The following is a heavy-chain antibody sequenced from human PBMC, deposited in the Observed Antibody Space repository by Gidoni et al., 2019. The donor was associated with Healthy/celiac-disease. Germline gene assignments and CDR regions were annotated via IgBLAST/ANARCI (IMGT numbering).Heavy chain of an antibody. J-gene: IGHJ5*02. D-gene: IGHD2-15*01. CDR3: ARGVVAATYNWFEP. V-gene: IGHV4-59*01. CDR2: MYYSGST. Sequence: QGQLQESGTGLVKPSGNLSLSCSVSGSSISSYYWSWIRQPPGKGLEWIGSMYYSGSTNYNPSLKSRVTISVATSKNQFSLTLSSVTAADTAVYYCARGVVAATYNWFEPWGQGTLVTVSS. CDR1: GSSISSYY.